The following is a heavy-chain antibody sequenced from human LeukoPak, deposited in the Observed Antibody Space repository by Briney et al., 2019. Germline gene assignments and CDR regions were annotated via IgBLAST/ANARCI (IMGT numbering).Heavy chain of an antibody. V-gene: IGHV3-53*01. D-gene: IGHD4/OR15-4a*01. CDR2: IYSDNT. CDR1: GFIVSSYS. J-gene: IGHJ4*02. CDR3: ARRAGAYSHPYDY. Sequence: HPGGSLRLSCAASGFIVSSYSMHWVRQAPGKGLEWVSFIYSDNTHYSDSVKGRFTISRDNSKNTLYLQMNSLRAEDTAVYYCARRAGAYSHPYDYWGQGTLVTVSS.